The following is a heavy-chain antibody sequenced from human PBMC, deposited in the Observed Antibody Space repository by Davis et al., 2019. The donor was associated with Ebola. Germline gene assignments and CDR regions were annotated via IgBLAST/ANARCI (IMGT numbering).Heavy chain of an antibody. CDR3: ARDAGGWGSYFDF. V-gene: IGHV1-3*01. CDR2: SNPGTGNT. CDR1: GYTFPSYT. D-gene: IGHD6-19*01. Sequence: ASVKVSCKASGYTFPSYTIHWVRQAPGQGLEWMGWSNPGTGNTKYSPKFEGRITTTTDTSASTAYMELSSLTSEDTAIYYCARDAGGWGSYFDFWGQGTLVTVSS. J-gene: IGHJ4*02.